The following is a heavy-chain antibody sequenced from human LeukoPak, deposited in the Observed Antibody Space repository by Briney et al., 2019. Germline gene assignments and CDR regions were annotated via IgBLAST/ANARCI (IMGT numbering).Heavy chain of an antibody. D-gene: IGHD3-10*01. CDR2: ISANDGNT. CDR1: GYTFTSYG. CDR3: ARESHVTREDY. V-gene: IGHV1-18*01. Sequence: ASVTVSCKASGYTFTSYGISWVRQPPGQGLEGMGWISANDGNTDYPQKLQGRVTMTTDTSTSTAYMELRSLRSDDTAVYYCARESHVTREDYWGQGTLVTVSS. J-gene: IGHJ4*02.